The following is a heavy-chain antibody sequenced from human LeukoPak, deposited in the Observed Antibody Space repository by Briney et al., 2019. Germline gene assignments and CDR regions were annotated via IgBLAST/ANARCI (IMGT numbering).Heavy chain of an antibody. V-gene: IGHV4-59*05. Sequence: SETLSLTCTVSGGSFSSYSWSWIRQPPGKGLEWIGSIYYSGSTYYNPSLKSRVTISVDTSKNQFSLKLSSVTAADTAVYYCASEHYYYYYMDVWGEGTTVTVSS. CDR2: IYYSGST. CDR1: GGSFSSYS. J-gene: IGHJ6*03. CDR3: ASEHYYYYYMDV.